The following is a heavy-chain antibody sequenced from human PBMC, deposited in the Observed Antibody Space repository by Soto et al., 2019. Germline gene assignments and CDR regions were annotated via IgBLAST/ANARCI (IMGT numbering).Heavy chain of an antibody. Sequence: QVQLVQSGAEVKKPGASVKVSCKASGYTFTSYGISWVRQAPGQGLEWMGWINAYNGNTNYAQKLQGRVTMTTDTSTSTAYMELRSLRSDDTAVYYCARYCSSTSCYSYYYGMDVWGQGTTVTVSS. CDR3: ARYCSSTSCYSYYYGMDV. CDR1: GYTFTSYG. V-gene: IGHV1-18*04. J-gene: IGHJ6*02. D-gene: IGHD2-2*02. CDR2: INAYNGNT.